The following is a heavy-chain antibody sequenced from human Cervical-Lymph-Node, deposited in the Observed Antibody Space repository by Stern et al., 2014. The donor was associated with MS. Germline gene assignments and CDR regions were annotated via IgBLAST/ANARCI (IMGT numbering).Heavy chain of an antibody. CDR1: GFTFSSYG. CDR3: ARDYEDTSMLFDH. D-gene: IGHD2-8*01. CDR2: ISYDGNHK. V-gene: IGHV3-30*03. J-gene: IGHJ4*02. Sequence: QVQLVGSGGAVVQPGRSLRLSCAASGFTFSSYGMQWVRQAPGKGLEWVTVISYDGNHKYYAASLKGRFTISRDNSKNTLHLQMNSVTPDDTAIYYCARDYEDTSMLFDHWGQGTLVTVSS.